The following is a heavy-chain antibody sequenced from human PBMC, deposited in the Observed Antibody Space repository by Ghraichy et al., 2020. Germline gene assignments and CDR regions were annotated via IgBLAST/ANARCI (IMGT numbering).Heavy chain of an antibody. CDR2: ISRKSGRI. J-gene: IGHJ6*02. Sequence: LSLTCAASGFTFDEYPMHWVRQVPGKGLEWVSGISRKSGRIAYADSVKGRFIISRDNAKNSLYLQMNSLRAEDTALYFCAKERVSGTDFYYGMDVWGQGTTVTVFS. CDR1: GFTFDEYP. V-gene: IGHV3-9*01. CDR3: AKERVSGTDFYYGMDV. D-gene: IGHD5/OR15-5a*01.